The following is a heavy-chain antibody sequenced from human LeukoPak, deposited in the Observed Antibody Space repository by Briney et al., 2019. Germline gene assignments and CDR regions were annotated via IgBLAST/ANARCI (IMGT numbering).Heavy chain of an antibody. Sequence: ASVKVSCKASGYTFTSYGISWVRQAPGQGLEWMGWISADDGYTIYAQKLQGRVTMTTRTSTSTAYMDLRSLRSDDTAVYYCARDPDYGSSLPFALDYWGQGTLVTVSS. CDR2: ISADDGYT. J-gene: IGHJ4*02. CDR1: GYTFTSYG. V-gene: IGHV1-18*01. CDR3: ARDPDYGSSLPFALDY. D-gene: IGHD6-6*01.